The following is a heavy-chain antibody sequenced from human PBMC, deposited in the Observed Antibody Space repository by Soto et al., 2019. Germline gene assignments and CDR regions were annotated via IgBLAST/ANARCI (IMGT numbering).Heavy chain of an antibody. CDR3: XXXXGGSYSPYKRLDYYYGMDV. V-gene: IGHV1-18*01. D-gene: IGHD1-26*01. CDR1: GYTFTSYG. CDR2: ISAYNGNT. J-gene: IGHJ6*02. Sequence: QVQLVQSGAEVKKPGASVKVSCKASGYTFTSYGISWVRQAPGQGLEWMGWISAYNGNTNYAQKLQGRVTMSTDAXXXXXXXXXXXXXXXXXXXXXXXXXXGGSYSPYKRLDYYYGMDVWGQGTTVTVSS.